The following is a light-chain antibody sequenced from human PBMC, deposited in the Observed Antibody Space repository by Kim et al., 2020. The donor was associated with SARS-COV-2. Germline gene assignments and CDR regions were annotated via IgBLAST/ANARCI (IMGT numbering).Light chain of an antibody. J-gene: IGLJ1*01. CDR3: AAWDENLNGYV. CDR2: RNV. CDR1: ASNIGSYS. V-gene: IGLV1-47*01. Sequence: GQSLPISWSGSASNIGSYSVSWYRHVPGTAPKLLSYRNVQRPSGVLDRFAGSKSGTSASLAISGLRSEDEAEYFCAAWDENLNGYVFGSGTKVTVL.